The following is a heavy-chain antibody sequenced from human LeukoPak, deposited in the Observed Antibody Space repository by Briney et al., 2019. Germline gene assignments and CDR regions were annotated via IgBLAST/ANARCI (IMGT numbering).Heavy chain of an antibody. CDR3: ASGLELDY. J-gene: IGHJ4*02. CDR2: IKQDGSEK. Sequence: GGSLRLSCAASGFIFSSYWMRWVRQAPGKGLEWVANIKQDGSEKNYVDSVKGRFTISRDNAKNSLYLQMNSLRAEDTAVYYCASGLELDYWGQGTLVTVSS. CDR1: GFIFSSYW. V-gene: IGHV3-7*03.